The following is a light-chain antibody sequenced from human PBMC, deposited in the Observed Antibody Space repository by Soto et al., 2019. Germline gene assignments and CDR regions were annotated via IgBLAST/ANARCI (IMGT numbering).Light chain of an antibody. V-gene: IGKV1-5*01. CDR1: QSISTW. CDR3: QQYNTYPWT. Sequence: DIQMTQSPSTLSASVGDRVTITCRASQSISTWLAWYQQRPGKAPKLLIYDASRVESGVPSRISGSGSGTDFTLTISSLQPDDFAPYYCQQYNTYPWTFGQGTKVEIK. CDR2: DAS. J-gene: IGKJ1*01.